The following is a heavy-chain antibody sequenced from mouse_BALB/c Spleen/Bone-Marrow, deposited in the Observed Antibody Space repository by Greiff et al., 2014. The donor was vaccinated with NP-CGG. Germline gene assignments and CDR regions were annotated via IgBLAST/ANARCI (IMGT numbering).Heavy chain of an antibody. CDR1: GFTFSNFG. D-gene: IGHD1-1*01. Sequence: EVQLVESGGGLVQPGGSRKLSCAASGFTFSNFGMHWVRQAPEKGLEWVAYISSGSSTIYYADTVKGRFTISRDNPKNTLFLQMTSLRSEDTAMYYCARRASPTGPMDYWGQGTSVPVSS. CDR3: ARRASPTGPMDY. CDR2: ISSGSSTI. V-gene: IGHV5-17*02. J-gene: IGHJ4*01.